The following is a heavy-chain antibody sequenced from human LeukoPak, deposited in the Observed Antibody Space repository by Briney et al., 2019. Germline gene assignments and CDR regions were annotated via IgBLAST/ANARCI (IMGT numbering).Heavy chain of an antibody. CDR3: AKDFELLEWARGYFHY. J-gene: IGHJ4*02. D-gene: IGHD3-3*01. V-gene: IGHV3-23*01. Sequence: PGGSLRLSCAASGFTFSNYAMTWVRQAPGKGLEWVSVISGSGGRTYYADSVKGRFTISRDNSKNTLYLQMNSLRAEDTAVYYCAKDFELLEWARGYFHYWGQGTLVTVSS. CDR1: GFTFSNYA. CDR2: ISGSGGRT.